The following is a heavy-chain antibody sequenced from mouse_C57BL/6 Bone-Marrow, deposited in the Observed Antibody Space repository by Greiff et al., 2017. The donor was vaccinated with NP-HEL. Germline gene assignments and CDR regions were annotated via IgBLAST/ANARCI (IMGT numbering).Heavy chain of an antibody. V-gene: IGHV1-81*01. D-gene: IGHD1-1*01. CDR1: GYTFTSYG. Sequence: QVQLKESGAELARPGASVKLSCKASGYTFTSYGISWVKQRTGQGLEWIGEIYPRSGNTYYNEKFKGKATLTADKSSSTAYMELRSLTSEDSAVYFCARYYYGSSSLGVWGTGTTVTVSS. CDR2: IYPRSGNT. J-gene: IGHJ1*03. CDR3: ARYYYGSSSLGV.